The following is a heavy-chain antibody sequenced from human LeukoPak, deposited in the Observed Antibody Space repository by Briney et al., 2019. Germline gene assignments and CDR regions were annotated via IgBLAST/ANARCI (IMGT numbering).Heavy chain of an antibody. D-gene: IGHD6-13*01. Sequence: PGGSLRLSCAASGFTFSGSAIHWVRQASGKVLEWVGRIKTKTNSYATAYAASVKGRFTISRDDAKNTAYLQMNSLKGEDTAVYYCTIEYSSSWYLDYWGQGTLVTVSS. V-gene: IGHV3-73*01. J-gene: IGHJ4*02. CDR2: IKTKTNSYAT. CDR1: GFTFSGSA. CDR3: TIEYSSSWYLDY.